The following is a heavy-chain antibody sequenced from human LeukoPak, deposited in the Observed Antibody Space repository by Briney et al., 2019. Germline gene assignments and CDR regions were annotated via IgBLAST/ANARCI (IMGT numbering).Heavy chain of an antibody. CDR3: AREAIAAGKNFDY. CDR2: IIPIFGTA. V-gene: IGHV1-69*13. Sequence: SVKVSCKASGGTFSSYAISWVRQAPGQGLEWMGGIIPIFGTANYAQKFQGRVTITADESTSTAYMELSSLRSQDTAVYYCAREAIAAGKNFDYWGQGTQVTVSS. CDR1: GGTFSSYA. D-gene: IGHD6-25*01. J-gene: IGHJ4*02.